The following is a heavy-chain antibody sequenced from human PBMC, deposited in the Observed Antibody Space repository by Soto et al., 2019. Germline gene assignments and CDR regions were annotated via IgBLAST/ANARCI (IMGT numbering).Heavy chain of an antibody. D-gene: IGHD3-10*01. V-gene: IGHV4-59*01. CDR1: GGSISSYY. J-gene: IGHJ4*02. Sequence: SETLSLTCTVSGGSISSYYWSWIRQPPGKGLEWIGYIYYSGSTNYNPSLKSRVTISVDTSKNQFSLKLSSVTAADTAVYYCARGRVYYYGSGNDPTYYFDYWGQGTLVTVSS. CDR2: IYYSGST. CDR3: ARGRVYYYGSGNDPTYYFDY.